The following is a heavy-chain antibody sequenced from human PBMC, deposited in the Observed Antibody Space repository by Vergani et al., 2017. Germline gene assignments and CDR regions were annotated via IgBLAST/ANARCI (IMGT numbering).Heavy chain of an antibody. D-gene: IGHD6-6*01. CDR2: ISAYNGNT. J-gene: IGHJ6*02. Sequence: QVQLVQSGAEVKKPGASVQVSCKASGYTFTSYGISWVRQAPGQGLEWMGWISAYNGNTNYAQKLQGRVTMTTDTSPSTAYMELRSLRSDDTAVYYCARDSYSSSSSYYYGMDVWGQGTTVTVSS. V-gene: IGHV1-18*04. CDR3: ARDSYSSSSSYYYGMDV. CDR1: GYTFTSYG.